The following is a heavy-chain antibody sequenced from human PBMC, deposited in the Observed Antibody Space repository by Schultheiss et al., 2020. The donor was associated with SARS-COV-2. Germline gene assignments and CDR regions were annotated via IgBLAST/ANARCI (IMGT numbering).Heavy chain of an antibody. CDR2: IYYSGST. Sequence: SQTLSLTCTVSGGSISSGGYYWSWIRQHPGKGLEWIGYIYYSGSTYYNPSLKSRVTISVDTSKNQFSLKLSSVTAADTAVYYCVGYSSGWYSPDYWGQGTLVTVSS. CDR1: GGSISSGGYY. D-gene: IGHD6-19*01. CDR3: VGYSSGWYSPDY. J-gene: IGHJ4*02. V-gene: IGHV4-31*03.